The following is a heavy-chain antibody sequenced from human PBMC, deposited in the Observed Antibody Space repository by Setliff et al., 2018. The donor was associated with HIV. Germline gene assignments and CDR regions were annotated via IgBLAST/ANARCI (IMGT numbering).Heavy chain of an antibody. CDR2: IHHTGST. V-gene: IGHV4-59*02. D-gene: IGHD3-3*01. CDR1: DDSVSTFY. Sequence: PSETLSLTCTVSDDSVSTFYWNCIRQPPGKGLEWIGFIHHTGSTVSNPSLKSRVTILMDLSRNQLSLHLASVTTADTAVYFCAPGEGVASTYYHDWGQGTQVTVSS. J-gene: IGHJ4*01. CDR3: APGEGVASTYYHD.